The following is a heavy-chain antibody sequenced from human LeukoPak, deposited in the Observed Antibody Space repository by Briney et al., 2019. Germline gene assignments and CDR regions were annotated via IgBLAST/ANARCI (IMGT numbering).Heavy chain of an antibody. CDR3: ARSYDTNFDY. CDR2: IYFSGST. CDR1: GGSIRSYY. V-gene: IGHV4-59*01. Sequence: SETLSLTCTVSGGSIRSYYWSWIRQPPGKGLEWIGYIYFSGSTSYNPSLKSRVAISVDRSKNQFSLKLSSVAAADTAVYYYARSYDTNFDYWGQGTLVTVSS. D-gene: IGHD3-3*01. J-gene: IGHJ4*02.